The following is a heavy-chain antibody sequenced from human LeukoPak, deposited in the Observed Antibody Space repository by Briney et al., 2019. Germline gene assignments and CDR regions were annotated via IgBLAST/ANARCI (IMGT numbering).Heavy chain of an antibody. D-gene: IGHD6-13*01. CDR2: IYTSGST. CDR1: GGSISSGRYY. J-gene: IGHJ4*02. V-gene: IGHV4-61*02. CDR3: ARGRAEDFDY. Sequence: PSETLSLTCTVSGGSISSGRYYWSWIRQPAGKGLEWIGRIYTSGSTNYNPSLKARVTISVDTSKNQFSLKLSSVTAADTAVYHCARGRAEDFDYWGQGTLVTVSS.